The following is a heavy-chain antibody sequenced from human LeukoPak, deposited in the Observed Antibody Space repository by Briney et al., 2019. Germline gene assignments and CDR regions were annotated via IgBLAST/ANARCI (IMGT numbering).Heavy chain of an antibody. Sequence: GGSLRLSRTGSGFSFGDYGLSWVRQAPGKGLEWVAFIRTKRYGETAEYAASVKGRFTISRDDSKTVAHLQMSSLKPEDTAVYYCARDRAFGDSYLDYWGQGALVTVSS. CDR3: ARDRAFGDSYLDY. D-gene: IGHD4-17*01. CDR2: IRTKRYGETA. J-gene: IGHJ4*02. V-gene: IGHV3-49*04. CDR1: GFSFGDYG.